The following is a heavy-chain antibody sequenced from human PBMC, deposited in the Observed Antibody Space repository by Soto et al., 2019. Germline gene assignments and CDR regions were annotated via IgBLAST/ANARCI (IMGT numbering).Heavy chain of an antibody. V-gene: IGHV3-23*01. J-gene: IGHJ4*02. CDR1: GFTFSSYA. CDR3: AKVFFGIAVAGLPFAY. D-gene: IGHD6-13*01. Sequence: EVQLLASGGDLVQPGGSLRLSFAASGFTFSSYAMNWVRQAPGKGLEWVSAVSGSGGSTYYADSVKGRFTISRDKSKNTLHLQMNSRRAEDKAVYHCAKVFFGIAVAGLPFAYWGQGTLVTVPS. CDR2: VSGSGGST.